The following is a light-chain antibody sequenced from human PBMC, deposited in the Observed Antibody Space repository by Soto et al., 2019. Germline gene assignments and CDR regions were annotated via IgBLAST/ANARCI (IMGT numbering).Light chain of an antibody. V-gene: IGLV1-40*01. Sequence: QSVLTQPPSVSGAPGQRVTISCTGSSSNIGAGSDVHWYQQVPVTAPKLLIYGNSNRPSGVPDRFFGSKSGTSASLAISGLQAEDEADYYCQSSDSSLSGWVFGGGTKLTVL. CDR3: QSSDSSLSGWV. J-gene: IGLJ3*02. CDR2: GNS. CDR1: SSNIGAGSD.